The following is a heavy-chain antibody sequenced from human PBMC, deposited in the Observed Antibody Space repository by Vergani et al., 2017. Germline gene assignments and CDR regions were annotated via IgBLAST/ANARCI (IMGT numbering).Heavy chain of an antibody. D-gene: IGHD1-26*01. CDR3: ARIDPIGAFDI. CDR2: IGTAGDP. V-gene: IGHV3-13*05. Sequence: EVQLVESGGGLVQPGGSLRLSCAASGFTFSIYDMHWVRQATGKGLEWVSAIGTAGDPYYPGSVKVRFTISRENAKNSLYLQMNSLRAADTAVYYCARIDPIGAFDIWGQGTMVTVSS. J-gene: IGHJ3*02. CDR1: GFTFSIYD.